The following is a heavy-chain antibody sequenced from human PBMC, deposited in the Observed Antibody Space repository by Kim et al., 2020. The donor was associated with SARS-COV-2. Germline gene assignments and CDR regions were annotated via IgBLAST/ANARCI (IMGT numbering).Heavy chain of an antibody. J-gene: IGHJ4*02. D-gene: IGHD6-13*01. V-gene: IGHV1-69*01. CDR3: ARDLAAAGLGFDY. Sequence: YAQKFQGRVTITADESTSTAYMELSSLRSEDTAVYYCARDLAAAGLGFDYWGQGTLVTVSS.